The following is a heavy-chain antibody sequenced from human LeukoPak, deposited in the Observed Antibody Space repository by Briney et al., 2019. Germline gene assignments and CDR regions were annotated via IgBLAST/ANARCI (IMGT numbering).Heavy chain of an antibody. CDR1: GYTFTDYF. J-gene: IGHJ5*02. Sequence: ASVKVSCKASGYTFTDYFIHWVRQAPDQGLEWMGWINPKSGATNFAQKIQGRVTVTRDTSITTAYMDLSRLTSDDTAVYYCARIWGYDSSGHYLNSFDPWGQGTLVTASS. CDR2: INPKSGAT. CDR3: ARIWGYDSSGHYLNSFDP. D-gene: IGHD3-22*01. V-gene: IGHV1-2*02.